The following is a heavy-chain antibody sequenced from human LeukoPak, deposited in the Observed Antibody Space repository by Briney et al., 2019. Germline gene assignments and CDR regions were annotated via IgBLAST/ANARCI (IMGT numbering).Heavy chain of an antibody. D-gene: IGHD6-19*01. CDR2: IYYSGRT. Sequence: SETLSLTCTVSGGSISSYYWSWIRQPPGKGLEWIRYIYYSGRTNYNPSLKSRVTISVDTSKNQFSLKLSFVTAADTAVYYCARVGGAVAVFGPWGQGTLVTVSS. CDR3: ARVGGAVAVFGP. V-gene: IGHV4-59*01. CDR1: GGSISSYY. J-gene: IGHJ5*02.